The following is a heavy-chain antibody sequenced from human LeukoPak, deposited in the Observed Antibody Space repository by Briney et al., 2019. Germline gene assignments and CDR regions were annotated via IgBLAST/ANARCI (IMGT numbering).Heavy chain of an antibody. CDR1: GYTLTELS. CDR2: FDPEDGET. Sequence: GASVKVSCKVSGYTLTELSMHWVRQAPGKGLEWMGGFDPEDGETTYAQKFQGRVTMTEDTSTDTAYMELSSLRSEDTAVYYCATGEYFDWLVFDYWGQGTLVTVSS. V-gene: IGHV1-24*01. J-gene: IGHJ4*02. CDR3: ATGEYFDWLVFDY. D-gene: IGHD3-9*01.